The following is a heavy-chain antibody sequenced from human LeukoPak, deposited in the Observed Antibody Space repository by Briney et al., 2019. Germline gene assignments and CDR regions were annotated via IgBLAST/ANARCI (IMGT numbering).Heavy chain of an antibody. CDR1: GFTFSSYW. Sequence: GGSLRLSCAASGFTFSSYWMSWVRPAPGKGLEWVANIKQDGSEKYYVDSVKGRFTISRDNAKNSLYLQMNSLRAEDTAVYYCARDHSSGWSTGFDYWGQGTLVTVSS. V-gene: IGHV3-7*05. CDR3: ARDHSSGWSTGFDY. CDR2: IKQDGSEK. D-gene: IGHD6-19*01. J-gene: IGHJ4*02.